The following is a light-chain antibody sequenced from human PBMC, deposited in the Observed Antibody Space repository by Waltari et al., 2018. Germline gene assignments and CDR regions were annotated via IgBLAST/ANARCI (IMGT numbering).Light chain of an antibody. V-gene: IGKV1-39*01. Sequence: DIQMTQSPSSLSASVGDRVTITCRASQSIAGRVNWYQQKPGRAPKLLLHAASTLQSGVPPRFSGSGSGTDFTLTISSLQPEDFSTYYCQQSYSAPRTFGQGTKLDIK. CDR2: AAS. CDR3: QQSYSAPRT. J-gene: IGKJ2*01. CDR1: QSIAGR.